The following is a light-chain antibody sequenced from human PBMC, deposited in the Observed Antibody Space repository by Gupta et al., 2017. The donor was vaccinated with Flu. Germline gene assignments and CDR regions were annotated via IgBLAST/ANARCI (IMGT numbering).Light chain of an antibody. Sequence: MDTTTFTGSNSNSGRHPLNWYQQPPATAPKLLVYSNKERPAGVPDRFSGSKSGTSASLAISGRQSEDEAEYYCAAWDDSLNGVFGGGTKLTVL. CDR3: AAWDDSLNGV. V-gene: IGLV1-44*01. CDR2: SNK. J-gene: IGLJ3*02. CDR1: NSNSGRHP.